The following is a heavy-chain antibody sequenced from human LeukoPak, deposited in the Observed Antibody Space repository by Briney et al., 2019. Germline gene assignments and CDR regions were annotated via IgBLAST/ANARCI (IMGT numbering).Heavy chain of an antibody. CDR1: GFTFSSYW. CDR3: ARGPPLTQYYYCYYMDV. J-gene: IGHJ6*03. Sequence: PGGSLRLSCAASGFTFSSYWMSWVRQAPGKGLEWVAHIKQDGSEKYYVDSVEGRFTISRDNAKKSLYLQMNSLRAEDTAVYYCARGPPLTQYYYCYYMDVWGKGTTGTVSS. V-gene: IGHV3-7*01. D-gene: IGHD1-14*01. CDR2: IKQDGSEK.